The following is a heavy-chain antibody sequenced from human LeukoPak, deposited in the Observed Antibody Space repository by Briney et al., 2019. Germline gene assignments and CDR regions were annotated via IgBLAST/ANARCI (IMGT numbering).Heavy chain of an antibody. V-gene: IGHV5-51*01. Sequence: GESLKISCKGSGYSFTSYWIGWVRQMPGKGLEWMGIIYPGDSDTRYSPSFQGQVTISADKSISTAYLQWSSLKASDTAMYYCARPPHVGRIAAAGSDAFDIWGQGTMVTVSS. CDR3: ARPPHVGRIAAAGSDAFDI. J-gene: IGHJ3*02. D-gene: IGHD6-13*01. CDR2: IYPGDSDT. CDR1: GYSFTSYW.